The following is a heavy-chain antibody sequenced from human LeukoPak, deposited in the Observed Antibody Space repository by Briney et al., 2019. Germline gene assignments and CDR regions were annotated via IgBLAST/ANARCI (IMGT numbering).Heavy chain of an antibody. Sequence: ASVTVSCKASGYTFTSYGISWVRQAPGQGLEWMGWISAYNGNTNYAQKLQGRVTMTTDTSTSTAYMELSSLRSEDTAVYYCARDRGGSSGRTYYYYGMDVWGQGTTVTVSS. CDR3: ARDRGGSSGRTYYYYGMDV. D-gene: IGHD6-19*01. J-gene: IGHJ6*02. CDR2: ISAYNGNT. V-gene: IGHV1-18*01. CDR1: GYTFTSYG.